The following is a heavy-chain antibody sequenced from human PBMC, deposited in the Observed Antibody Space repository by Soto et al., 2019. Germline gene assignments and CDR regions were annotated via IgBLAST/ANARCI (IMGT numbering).Heavy chain of an antibody. CDR3: ARAYRSGWRKYYFDY. CDR2: ISSSGSTI. V-gene: IGHV3-48*03. D-gene: IGHD6-19*01. J-gene: IGHJ4*02. Sequence: GGSLRLSCAASKFTFSSYEMNLVGQAPGKGLEWVSYISSSGSTIYYADSVKGRFTISRDNAKNSLYLQMNSLRAEDTAVYSCARAYRSGWRKYYFDYWGQGTLVTVSS. CDR1: KFTFSSYE.